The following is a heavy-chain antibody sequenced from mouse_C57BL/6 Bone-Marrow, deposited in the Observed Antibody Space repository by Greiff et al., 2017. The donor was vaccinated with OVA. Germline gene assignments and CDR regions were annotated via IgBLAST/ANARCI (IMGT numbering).Heavy chain of an antibody. D-gene: IGHD2-10*02. J-gene: IGHJ3*01. Sequence: EVQVVESGGGLVQPKGSLKLSCAASGFSFNTYAMNWVRQAPGKGLEWVARIRSKSNNYATYYADSVKDRFTISRDDSESMLYLQMNNLKTEDTAMYYCVRQYGNSAWFAYWGQGTLVTVSA. V-gene: IGHV10-1*01. CDR2: IRSKSNNYAT. CDR3: VRQYGNSAWFAY. CDR1: GFSFNTYA.